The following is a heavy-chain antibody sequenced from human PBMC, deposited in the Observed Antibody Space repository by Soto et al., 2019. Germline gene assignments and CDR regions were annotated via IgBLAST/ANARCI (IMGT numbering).Heavy chain of an antibody. CDR1: GYPYTNSY. V-gene: IGHV1-2*02. CDR2: IHPNTGGT. CDR3: ASDFRTRGWFRQAGNFAMDV. J-gene: IGHJ6*02. D-gene: IGHD6-19*01. Sequence: QVQLVQSGAEVRKPGASVKVSCKASGYPYTNSYMHWVRQAPGQGLEWMGWIHPNTGGTNYAQKFQGRVNMTRDTSVSTVYMELNRLTSDATAIYFCASDFRTRGWFRQAGNFAMDVWGQGTTVTVS.